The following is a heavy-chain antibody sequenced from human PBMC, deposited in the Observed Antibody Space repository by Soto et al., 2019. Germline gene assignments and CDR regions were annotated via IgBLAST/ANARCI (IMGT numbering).Heavy chain of an antibody. CDR2: ISGSGGST. Sequence: GGSLRLSCAASGFTFSSYAMSWVRQAPGKGLEWVSAISGSGGSTYYADSVKGRFTISRDNSKNTLYLQMNSLRAEDTAVYYCAKLGYYDSSGTGPHDYWGQGTLVTVSS. D-gene: IGHD3-22*01. V-gene: IGHV3-23*01. CDR1: GFTFSSYA. J-gene: IGHJ4*02. CDR3: AKLGYYDSSGTGPHDY.